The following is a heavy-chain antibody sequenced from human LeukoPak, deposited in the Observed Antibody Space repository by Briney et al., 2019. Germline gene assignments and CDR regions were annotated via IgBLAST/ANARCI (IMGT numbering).Heavy chain of an antibody. CDR1: GYTFTSYG. J-gene: IGHJ3*02. CDR2: ISAYNGNT. Sequence: ASVKVSCKASGYTFTSYGISWVRQAPGQGLESMGWISAYNGNTNYAQKLQGRVTMTTDTSTSTAYMELRSLRSDDTAVYYCARWLQFNDAFDIWGQGTMVTVSS. V-gene: IGHV1-18*01. D-gene: IGHD5-24*01. CDR3: ARWLQFNDAFDI.